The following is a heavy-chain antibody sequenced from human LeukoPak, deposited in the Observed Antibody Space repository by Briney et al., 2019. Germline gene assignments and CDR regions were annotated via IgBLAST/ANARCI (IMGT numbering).Heavy chain of an antibody. CDR2: INGDGSTT. J-gene: IGHJ1*01. Sequence: GGSLRLSCAASGFTFSRYWMHWVRQAPGKGLVWVSRINGDGSTTSYADSVKGGFTISRDNAKNTLYLQMNSLRAEDTAVYYCATGNYYDSRGYYTSGHWGQGTLVTVSS. D-gene: IGHD3-22*01. V-gene: IGHV3-74*01. CDR3: ATGNYYDSRGYYTSGH. CDR1: GFTFSRYW.